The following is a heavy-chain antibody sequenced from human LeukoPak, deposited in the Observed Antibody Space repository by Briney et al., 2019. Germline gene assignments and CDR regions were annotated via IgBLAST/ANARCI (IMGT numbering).Heavy chain of an antibody. CDR2: ISHDGSNK. V-gene: IGHV3-30-3*01. CDR1: GFTFSSYA. Sequence: PGRSLRLSCEASGFTFSSYAMHWVRQAPGKGLEWVAIISHDGSNKYYADSVKGRFTISRDNSKNTLYLQMNSLGAEDTAVYYCARDSNPSWHIVVVVAAGHAFDIWGQGTMVTVSS. CDR3: ARDSNPSWHIVVVVAAGHAFDI. J-gene: IGHJ3*02. D-gene: IGHD2-15*01.